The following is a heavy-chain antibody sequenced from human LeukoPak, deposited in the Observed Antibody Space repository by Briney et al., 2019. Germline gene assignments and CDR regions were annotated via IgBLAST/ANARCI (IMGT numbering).Heavy chain of an antibody. D-gene: IGHD2-15*01. Sequence: SETLSLTCAVYGGSFSGYYWSWIRQPPGKGLEWIGEINHDENTNYNPSLESRVTISVDTSKNQFSLRLSSVTVADAAVYYCARGLRGGGTFSIDYWGQGALVTVSS. J-gene: IGHJ4*02. CDR3: ARGLRGGGTFSIDY. CDR2: INHDENT. CDR1: GGSFSGYY. V-gene: IGHV4-34*01.